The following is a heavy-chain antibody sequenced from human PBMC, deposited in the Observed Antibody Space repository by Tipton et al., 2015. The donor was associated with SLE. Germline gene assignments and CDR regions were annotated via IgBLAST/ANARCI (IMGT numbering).Heavy chain of an antibody. CDR3: VRERKYVVRFRELVAPDL. D-gene: IGHD1-26*01. CDR1: GGSFSGYY. CDR2: INHSGST. Sequence: TLSLTCAVSGGSFSGYYWSWIRQPPGKGLEWIGEINHSGSTNYNPSLKSRVTISMDTSKNQLSLKLSSVTAADTAMYYCVRERKYVVRFRELVAPDLWGQGTAITVSS. V-gene: IGHV4-34*01. J-gene: IGHJ6*02.